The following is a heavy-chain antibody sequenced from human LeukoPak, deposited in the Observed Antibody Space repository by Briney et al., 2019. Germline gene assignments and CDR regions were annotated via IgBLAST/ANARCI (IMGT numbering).Heavy chain of an antibody. CDR3: ARDGLNTMVRGKIHYYYMDV. D-gene: IGHD3-10*01. Sequence: SETLSLTCTVSGGSISSGSYYWSWIRQPAGKGLEWIGRIYTSGSTHYNPSLKSRVTISVDTSKNQFSLKLSSVTAADTAVYYCARDGLNTMVRGKIHYYYMDVWGKGTTVTISS. J-gene: IGHJ6*03. CDR1: GGSISSGSYY. CDR2: IYTSGST. V-gene: IGHV4-61*02.